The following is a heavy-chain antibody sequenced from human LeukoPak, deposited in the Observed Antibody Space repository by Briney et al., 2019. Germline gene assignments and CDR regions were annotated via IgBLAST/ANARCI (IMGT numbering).Heavy chain of an antibody. Sequence: ASVKVSCKASGYTLTDKYLHWVRQAPGQGLEWMGWINPNNGDTTYAQKFQGRVTMTRDTSTRPAYMGLSRQTSDDTAVYYCAREEQDNLYSNYWGRGTLVTVSS. CDR1: GYTLTDKY. D-gene: IGHD1/OR15-1a*01. CDR3: AREEQDNLYSNY. V-gene: IGHV1-2*02. J-gene: IGHJ4*02. CDR2: INPNNGDT.